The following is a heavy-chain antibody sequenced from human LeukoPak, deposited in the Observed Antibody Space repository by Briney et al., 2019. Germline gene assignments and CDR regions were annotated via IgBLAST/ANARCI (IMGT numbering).Heavy chain of an antibody. CDR1: GYSFTSYW. CDR2: IYSGDSDT. CDR3: ARSGGGYCSGGSCYSGDNWFDP. V-gene: IGHV5-51*01. D-gene: IGHD2-15*01. J-gene: IGHJ5*02. Sequence: GESLKISCKGSGYSFTSYWIGWVRQMPGKGLEWMGIIYSGDSDTRYSPSFQGQVTISADKSISTAYLQWSSLKASDTAMYYCARSGGGYCSGGSCYSGDNWFDPWGQGTLVTVSS.